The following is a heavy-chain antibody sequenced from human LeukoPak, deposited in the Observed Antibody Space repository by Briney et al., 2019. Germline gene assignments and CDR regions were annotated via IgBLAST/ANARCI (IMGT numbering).Heavy chain of an antibody. CDR2: INHSGST. V-gene: IGHV4-34*01. J-gene: IGHJ4*02. D-gene: IGHD3-16*02. Sequence: SETLPLTCAVYGGSFSGYYRSWIRQPPGKGLEWIGEINHSGSTNYNPSLKSRVTISVDTSKNQFSLKLSSVTAADTAVYYCASWGAYYDYVWGSYRSHYYFDYWGQGTLVTVSS. CDR1: GGSFSGYY. CDR3: ASWGAYYDYVWGSYRSHYYFDY.